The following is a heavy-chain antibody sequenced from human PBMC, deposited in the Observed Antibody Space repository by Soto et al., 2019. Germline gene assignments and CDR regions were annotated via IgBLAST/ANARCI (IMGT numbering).Heavy chain of an antibody. CDR3: ARAPHEVVPAFDS. Sequence: QVQLQESGPGLVKPSQTLSLTCTVSGGSISSGGYYWSWIRQHPGKGLEWIGYIYYSGSPYYNPSLKSRVPIAVDTSKNQSPLKLSSVTAADTAVYYCARAPHEVVPAFDSWGQGTLVTVSS. CDR1: GGSISSGGYY. CDR2: IYYSGSP. V-gene: IGHV4-31*03. J-gene: IGHJ4*02. D-gene: IGHD2-2*01.